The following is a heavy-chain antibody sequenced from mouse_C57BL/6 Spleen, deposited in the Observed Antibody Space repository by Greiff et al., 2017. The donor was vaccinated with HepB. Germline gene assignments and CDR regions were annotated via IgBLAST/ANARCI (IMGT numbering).Heavy chain of an antibody. CDR1: GFTFSSYA. Sequence: EVQVVESGGGLVKPGGSLKLSCAASGFTFSSYAMSWVRQTPEKRLEWVATISDGGSYTYYPDNVKGRFTISRDNAKNNLYLQMSHLKSEDTAMYYCARERGHDYVYYYAMDYWGQGTSVTVSS. D-gene: IGHD2-4*01. CDR2: ISDGGSYT. J-gene: IGHJ4*01. CDR3: ARERGHDYVYYYAMDY. V-gene: IGHV5-4*01.